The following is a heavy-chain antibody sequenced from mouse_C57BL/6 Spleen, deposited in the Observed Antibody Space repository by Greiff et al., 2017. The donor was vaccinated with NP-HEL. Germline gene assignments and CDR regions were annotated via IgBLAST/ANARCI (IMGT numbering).Heavy chain of an antibody. CDR1: GYTFTSYW. CDR3: ASLATVVANWYFDV. V-gene: IGHV1-61*01. J-gene: IGHJ1*03. Sequence: LQQPGAELVRPGSSVKLSCKASGYTFTSYWMDWVKQRPGQGLEWIGNIYPSDSETHYNQKFKDKATLTVDKSSSTAYMQLSSLTSEDSAVYYCASLATVVANWYFDVWGTGTTVTVSS. CDR2: IYPSDSET. D-gene: IGHD1-1*01.